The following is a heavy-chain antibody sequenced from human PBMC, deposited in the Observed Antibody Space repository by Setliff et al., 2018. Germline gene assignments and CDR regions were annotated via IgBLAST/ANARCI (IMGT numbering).Heavy chain of an antibody. CDR3: ARLGRNNSAPPGDY. CDR2: IYPGDSHT. Sequence: GESLKISCKASGYSFPSYWIGWVRQVPGKGLEWMGIIYPGDSHTRYSPSFQGQVTISADKSILTAFLQWTYLKASDPAMYYCARLGRNNSAPPGDYWGQGTLV. CDR1: GYSFPSYW. J-gene: IGHJ4*02. V-gene: IGHV5-51*01. D-gene: IGHD6-25*01.